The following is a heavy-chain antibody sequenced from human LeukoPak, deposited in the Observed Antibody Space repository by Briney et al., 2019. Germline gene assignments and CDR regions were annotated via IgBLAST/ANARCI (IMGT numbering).Heavy chain of an antibody. CDR1: GYTFTSYY. CDR2: IIPIFGTA. D-gene: IGHD6-19*01. J-gene: IGHJ6*03. V-gene: IGHV1-69*13. CDR3: ARGPAYSSGWYGDYYYYMDV. Sequence: SVKVSCKASGYTFTSYYMHWVRQAPGQGLEWMGGIIPIFGTANYAQKFQGRVTITADESTSTAYMELSSLRSEDTAVYYCARGPAYSSGWYGDYYYYMDVWGKGTTVTVSS.